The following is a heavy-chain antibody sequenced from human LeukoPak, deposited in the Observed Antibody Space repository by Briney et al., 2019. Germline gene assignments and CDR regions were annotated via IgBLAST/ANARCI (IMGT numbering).Heavy chain of an antibody. Sequence: ASVKVSCKASGYTFTGYYMHWVRQAPGQGLEWMGWINPNSGGTNYAQKFQGRVTMTRDTSISTAYMELSRLRSDDTAVYYCASLNASGGSGSYFGRGGYYYYYYYMDVWGKGTTVTISS. D-gene: IGHD3-10*01. CDR2: INPNSGGT. J-gene: IGHJ6*03. CDR3: ASLNASGGSGSYFGRGGYYYYYYYMDV. CDR1: GYTFTGYY. V-gene: IGHV1-2*02.